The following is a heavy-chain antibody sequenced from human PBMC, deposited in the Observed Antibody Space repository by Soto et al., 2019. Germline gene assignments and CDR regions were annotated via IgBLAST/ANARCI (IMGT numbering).Heavy chain of an antibody. CDR3: AKEDIVRWFDY. CDR1: GGTFSTYT. V-gene: IGHV1-69*02. J-gene: IGHJ4*02. D-gene: IGHD1-26*01. CDR2: ITPILRRT. Sequence: QLEQSGAEVKKPGSSVKVSCKSSGGTFSTYTFSWVRQAPGQGLQWLGRITPILRRTNYAQKFQGRVTITADESTSTAYMELTSLRSEDTAVYYCAKEDIVRWFDYWGQGALVTVSS.